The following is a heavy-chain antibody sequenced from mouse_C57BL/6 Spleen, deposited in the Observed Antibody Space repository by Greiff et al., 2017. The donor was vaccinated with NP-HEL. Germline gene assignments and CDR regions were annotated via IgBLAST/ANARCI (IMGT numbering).Heavy chain of an antibody. CDR1: GYTFTSYW. J-gene: IGHJ1*03. V-gene: IGHV1-55*01. Sequence: QVHVKQPGAELVKPGASVKMSCKASGYTFTSYWITWVKQRPGQGLEWIGDIYPGSGSTNYNEKFKSKATLTVDTSSSTAYMQLSSLTSEDSAVYYCARDYGSSWNWYFDVWGTGTTVTVSS. D-gene: IGHD1-1*01. CDR2: IYPGSGST. CDR3: ARDYGSSWNWYFDV.